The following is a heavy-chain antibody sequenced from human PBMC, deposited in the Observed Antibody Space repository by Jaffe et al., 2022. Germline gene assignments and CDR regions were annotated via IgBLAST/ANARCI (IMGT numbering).Heavy chain of an antibody. CDR1: GYTFTGYY. CDR2: INPNSGGT. J-gene: IGHJ6*03. V-gene: IGHV1-2*02. D-gene: IGHD3-16*01. CDR3: ARGRTYVSSLFHYYYYYMDV. Sequence: QVQLVQSGAEVKKPGASVKVSCKASGYTFTGYYMHWVRQAPGQGLEWMGWINPNSGGTNYAQKFQGRVTMTRDTSISTAYMELSRLRSDDTAVYYCARGRTYVSSLFHYYYYYMDVWGKGTTVTVSS.